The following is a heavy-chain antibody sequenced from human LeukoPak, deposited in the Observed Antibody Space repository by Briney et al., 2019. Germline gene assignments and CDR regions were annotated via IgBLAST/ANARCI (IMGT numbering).Heavy chain of an antibody. CDR3: ARGPTDFDASDI. CDR1: GFTISSHW. V-gene: IGHV3-7*01. J-gene: IGHJ3*02. Sequence: PGGSLRLSCAASGFTISSHWMSWVRQVPGKGLESVAHIKHDESETYYVDTVRGRFIISRDNAKNSLYPQMNSLRVEDTAVYHCARGPTDFDASDIWGHGTLVTVSS. CDR2: IKHDESET.